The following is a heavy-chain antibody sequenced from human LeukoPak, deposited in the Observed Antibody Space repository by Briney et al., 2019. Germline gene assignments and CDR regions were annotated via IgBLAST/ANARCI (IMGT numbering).Heavy chain of an antibody. J-gene: IGHJ3*01. CDR2: IFQSGSP. CDR3: ARDRAGLGLLDF. D-gene: IGHD1-26*01. CDR1: GGPISSGGYS. Sequence: PSETLSLTCAVSGGPISSGGYSWTWIRQPPGKGLEWIGYIFQSGSPSYNPSLRSRVTISVGTSRNHFSLELISVTAADTAMYYCARDRAGLGLLDFWGQGTMVTVSS. V-gene: IGHV4-30-2*01.